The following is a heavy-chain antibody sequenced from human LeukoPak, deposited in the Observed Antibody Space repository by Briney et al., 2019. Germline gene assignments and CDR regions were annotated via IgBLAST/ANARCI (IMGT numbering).Heavy chain of an antibody. CDR3: ARGGSFGYNSFDY. Sequence: PGGSLRLSCAASGFTFSNYWSWIRQPPGKGLEWIGEINHSGSTNYNPSLKSRVTISVDTSKNQFSPKLSSVTAADTAVYYCARGGSFGYNSFDYWGQGTLVTVSS. J-gene: IGHJ4*02. V-gene: IGHV4-34*01. CDR1: GFTFSNY. CDR2: INHSGST. D-gene: IGHD5-24*01.